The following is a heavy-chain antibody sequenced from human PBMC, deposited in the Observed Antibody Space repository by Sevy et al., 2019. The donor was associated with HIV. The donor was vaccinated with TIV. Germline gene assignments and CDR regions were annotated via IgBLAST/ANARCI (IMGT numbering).Heavy chain of an antibody. CDR3: ARSRASHYGMDV. Sequence: GGSLRLSCAASGFNFDDYAVHWVRQAPGKGLEWVSGITWHSYNIGYADSVKGRFTISRDNAKNSLYLQMNSLRTEDTALYYCARSRASHYGMDVWGQGTTVTVSS. CDR2: ITWHSYNI. J-gene: IGHJ6*02. D-gene: IGHD6-6*01. V-gene: IGHV3-9*01. CDR1: GFNFDDYA.